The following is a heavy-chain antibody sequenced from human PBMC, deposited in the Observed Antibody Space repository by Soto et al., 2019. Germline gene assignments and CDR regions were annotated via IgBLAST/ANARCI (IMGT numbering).Heavy chain of an antibody. V-gene: IGHV4-31*03. Sequence: QVQLQESGPGLVKPSQTLSLTCSVSGVSVSSDIYYWSWIRHHPGKGLEWIGYIYYSGNTYYNPSLGGRVPVSLDTSKNHFSLRLRSVTPADTAVYYCARYPVVVVPAANYGLDVWGQGTTVTVSS. CDR1: GVSVSSDIYY. CDR2: IYYSGNT. J-gene: IGHJ6*02. D-gene: IGHD2-2*01. CDR3: ARYPVVVVPAANYGLDV.